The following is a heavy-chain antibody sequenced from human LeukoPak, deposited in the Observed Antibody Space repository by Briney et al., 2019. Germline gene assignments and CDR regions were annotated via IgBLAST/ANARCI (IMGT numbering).Heavy chain of an antibody. CDR3: ANSPLDTAMVAKYAFDI. CDR1: GGTFSSYA. Sequence: SVKVSCKASGGTFSSYAISWVRRAPGQGLEWMGGIIPIFGTANYAQKFQGRVTITADESTSTAYMELSSLRSEDTAVYYCANSPLDTAMVAKYAFDIWGQGTMVTVSS. CDR2: IIPIFGTA. D-gene: IGHD5-18*01. V-gene: IGHV1-69*13. J-gene: IGHJ3*02.